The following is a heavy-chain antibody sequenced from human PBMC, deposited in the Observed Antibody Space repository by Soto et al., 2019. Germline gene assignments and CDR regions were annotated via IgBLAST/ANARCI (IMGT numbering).Heavy chain of an antibody. CDR2: IYHSGST. J-gene: IGHJ5*02. Sequence: QLQLQESGPGLVKPSETSSLTCTVSGGSINSDTDYWAWIRQPPGKALEWIGSIYHSGSTYQNPSLKSPITMSVDKSQNQFSLRLTSVTAADTAVYYCARRLEESGNYWFDPWGQGILVTVSS. CDR3: ARRLEESGNYWFDP. V-gene: IGHV4-39*01. D-gene: IGHD3-10*01. CDR1: GGSINSDTDY.